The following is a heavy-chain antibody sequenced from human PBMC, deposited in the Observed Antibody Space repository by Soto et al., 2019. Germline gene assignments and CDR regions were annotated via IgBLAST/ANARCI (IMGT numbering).Heavy chain of an antibody. D-gene: IGHD3-22*01. V-gene: IGHV3-30*18. CDR2: ISYDGSNK. Sequence: GGSLRLSCAASGFTFSSYGMHWVRQAPGKGLEWVAVISYDGSNKYYADSVKGRFTISRDNSKNTLYLQMNSLRAEDTAVYYCAEGEDLLDYYDSSGLGYFDYWGQGTLVTVSS. CDR1: GFTFSSYG. J-gene: IGHJ4*02. CDR3: AEGEDLLDYYDSSGLGYFDY.